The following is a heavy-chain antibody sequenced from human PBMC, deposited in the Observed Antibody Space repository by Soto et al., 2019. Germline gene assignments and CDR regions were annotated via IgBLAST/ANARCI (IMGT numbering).Heavy chain of an antibody. V-gene: IGHV1-46*01. D-gene: IGHD1-7*01. CDR2: INPSGGST. CDR3: ARDFLGITGTMYYYYGMDV. CDR1: GYTFTSYY. J-gene: IGHJ6*02. Sequence: ASVKVSCKASGYTFTSYYMHWVRQAPGQGLERMGIINPSGGSTSYAQKFQGRVTMTRDTSTSTVYMELSSLRSEDTAVNYCARDFLGITGTMYYYYGMDVWGQGTTVTFSS.